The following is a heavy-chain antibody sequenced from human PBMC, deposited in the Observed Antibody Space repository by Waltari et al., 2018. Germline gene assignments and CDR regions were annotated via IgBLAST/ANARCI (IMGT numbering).Heavy chain of an antibody. CDR3: ARDDSSSGSYDAFDI. D-gene: IGHD3-22*01. CDR2: IKGDGSRK. CDR1: GFSFSHYW. V-gene: IGHV3-7*01. J-gene: IGHJ3*02. Sequence: EVQLVESGGGLVQPGGSLRLSCAASGFSFSHYWMSWVRQAPGKGLEVVAEIKGDGSRKYYLDSVRGRFSISRDNTKNSVDLQMNSLRAEDTAVYYCARDDSSSGSYDAFDIWGQGTMVAVSS.